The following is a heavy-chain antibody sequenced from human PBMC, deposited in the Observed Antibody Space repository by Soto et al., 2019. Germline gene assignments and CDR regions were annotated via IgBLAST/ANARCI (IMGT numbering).Heavy chain of an antibody. V-gene: IGHV1-18*01. J-gene: IGHJ4*02. Sequence: ASVKVSCKASGYTFTSYGISWVRQAPGQGLEWMGWISAYNGNTNYAQKLQGRVNMTTDTSTSTAYMELRSLRSDDTAVYYCARDLPYCSGGSCYSDYWGQGTLVTVSS. CDR1: GYTFTSYG. CDR2: ISAYNGNT. CDR3: ARDLPYCSGGSCYSDY. D-gene: IGHD2-15*01.